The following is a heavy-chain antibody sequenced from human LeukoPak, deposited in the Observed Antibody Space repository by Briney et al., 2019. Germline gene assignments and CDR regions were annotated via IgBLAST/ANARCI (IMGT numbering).Heavy chain of an antibody. CDR1: GGSISSYY. V-gene: IGHV4-59*01. Sequence: SETLSLTCTVSGGSISSYYWSWIRQPPGKGLEWIGNIYDSGSTNYNPSLKSQVTISADTSKNQCSLKLSSVTAADTAVYYCARQSISGSSLSYFDYWGQGTLVNVSS. D-gene: IGHD3-22*01. CDR2: IYDSGST. J-gene: IGHJ4*02. CDR3: ARQSISGSSLSYFDY.